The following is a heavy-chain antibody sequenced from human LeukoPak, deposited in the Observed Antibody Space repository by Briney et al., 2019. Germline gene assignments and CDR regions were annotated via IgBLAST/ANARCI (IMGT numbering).Heavy chain of an antibody. Sequence: ASVKVSCKASGYTLTSYDINWVRQATGQGLEWMGWMNPNSGNTGYAQKFQGRVTITRNTSISTAYMELSSLRSEDTAVYYCARASESRYDFWSGYYFPSWFDPWGQGTLVTVSS. J-gene: IGHJ5*02. D-gene: IGHD3-3*01. CDR2: MNPNSGNT. CDR3: ARASESRYDFWSGYYFPSWFDP. V-gene: IGHV1-8*01. CDR1: GYTLTSYD.